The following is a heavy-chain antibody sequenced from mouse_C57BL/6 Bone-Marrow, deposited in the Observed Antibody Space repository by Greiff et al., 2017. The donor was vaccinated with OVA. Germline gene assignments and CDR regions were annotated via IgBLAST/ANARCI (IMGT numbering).Heavy chain of an antibody. J-gene: IGHJ4*01. V-gene: IGHV1-69*01. Sequence: QVQLQQPGAELVMPGASVKLSCKASGYTFTSYWMHWVKQRPGQGLEWIGEIDPSDSYTNYNQKFKGKSTLTVDKSSSTAYMRLSSLTSEDSAVYYCAREGLRDYAMDYWGQGTSVTVSS. CDR2: IDPSDSYT. CDR1: GYTFTSYW. CDR3: AREGLRDYAMDY. D-gene: IGHD2-4*01.